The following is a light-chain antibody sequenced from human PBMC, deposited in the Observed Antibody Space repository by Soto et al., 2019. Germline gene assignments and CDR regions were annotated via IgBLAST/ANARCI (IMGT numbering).Light chain of an antibody. J-gene: IGKJ5*01. Sequence: DIQMTQSPSSLSASVGDRVTITCQASQDISNYLNWYQQKPGKAPKLLIYDASNLETGVPSRFSGSGSRTEFTFTISSLQPEDIATYYCQQYDNLPITFGQGTRLEIK. CDR2: DAS. CDR3: QQYDNLPIT. CDR1: QDISNY. V-gene: IGKV1-33*01.